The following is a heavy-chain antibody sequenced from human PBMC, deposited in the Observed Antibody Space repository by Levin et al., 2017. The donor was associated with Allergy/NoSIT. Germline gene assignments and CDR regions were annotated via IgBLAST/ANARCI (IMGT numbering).Heavy chain of an antibody. V-gene: IGHV4-30-4*01. CDR1: GGSISSGDYY. D-gene: IGHD2-15*01. J-gene: IGHJ3*02. Sequence: SCTVSGGSISSGDYYWSWLRQPPGEGLEWIGYIYYSGTTYYNPSLKSRVSISVDTSKNQFSLKLSSVTAADTAVYYCARTYCRGGTCYAFDIWGQGTMVTVSS. CDR3: ARTYCRGGTCYAFDI. CDR2: IYYSGTT.